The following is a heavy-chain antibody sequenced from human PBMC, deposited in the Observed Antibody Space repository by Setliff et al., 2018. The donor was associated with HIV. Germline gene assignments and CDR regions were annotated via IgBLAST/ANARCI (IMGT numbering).Heavy chain of an antibody. D-gene: IGHD6-19*01. J-gene: IGHJ6*03. CDR2: INPTGGST. CDR3: ARNPRIAVAGTDYYYYMDV. V-gene: IGHV1-46*01. CDR1: GYSFTNHY. Sequence: ASVKVSCKPSGYSFTNHYMHWVRQAPGQGLERMGVINPTGGSTSYAQKFQGRVTMTRDTSTSTVYMELSSLRSEDTAVYYCARNPRIAVAGTDYYYYMDVWGKGTTVTVSS.